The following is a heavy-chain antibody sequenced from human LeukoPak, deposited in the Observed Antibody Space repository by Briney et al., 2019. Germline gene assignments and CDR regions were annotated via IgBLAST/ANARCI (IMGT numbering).Heavy chain of an antibody. D-gene: IGHD3-10*01. CDR3: AKDRILWFGELSYFDY. J-gene: IGHJ4*02. V-gene: IGHV3-66*01. CDR2: IYSGGST. CDR1: GFTVSSNY. Sequence: PGGSLRLSCAASGFTVSSNYMSWVRQAPGKGLEWVSVIYSGGSTYYADSVKGRFTISRDNSKNTLYLQRNSLRAEDTAVYYCAKDRILWFGELSYFDYGGQGTVVTVSS.